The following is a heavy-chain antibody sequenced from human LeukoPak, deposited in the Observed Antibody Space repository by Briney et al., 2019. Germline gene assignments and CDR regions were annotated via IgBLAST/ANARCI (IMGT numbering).Heavy chain of an antibody. J-gene: IGHJ4*02. Sequence: PGGSLRLSCAASGFTFSMSWIHWVCQAPGKGLVWVSRINPDGSSTRHADSVKGRFTISRDNAKNTLYLQMDRLRAEDTAVYYCARELGGDRDTWGPGNLLIVSS. CDR2: INPDGSST. CDR3: ARELGGDRDT. D-gene: IGHD2-21*02. CDR1: GFTFSMSW. V-gene: IGHV3-74*01.